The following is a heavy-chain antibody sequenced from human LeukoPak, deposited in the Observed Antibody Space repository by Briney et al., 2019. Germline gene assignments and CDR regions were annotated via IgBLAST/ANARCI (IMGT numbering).Heavy chain of an antibody. J-gene: IGHJ4*02. D-gene: IGHD3-22*01. CDR1: GYTFTSYD. V-gene: IGHV1-8*01. CDR3: ARADDSSGRSPDY. CDR2: VNPNSGNT. Sequence: GASVKVSCKASGYTFTSYDINWVRQATGQGLEWMGWVNPNSGNTGYAQKFQGRVTMTRNTSISTAYMELSSLRSEDTAVYYCARADDSSGRSPDYWGQGTLVTVSS.